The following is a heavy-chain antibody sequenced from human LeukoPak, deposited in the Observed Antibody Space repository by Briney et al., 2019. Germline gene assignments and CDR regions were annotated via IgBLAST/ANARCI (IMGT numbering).Heavy chain of an antibody. CDR2: TYYSGST. CDR1: GGSISSYY. V-gene: IGHV4-59*08. Sequence: SETLSLTCTVSGGSISSYYWSWIRQPPGKGLEWIGYTYYSGSTNYNPSLKSRVTISVDTSKNQFSLKLSSVTAADTAVYYCARQRGSWDNWFDPWGRGTLVTVSS. J-gene: IGHJ5*02. CDR3: ARQRGSWDNWFDP. D-gene: IGHD6-13*01.